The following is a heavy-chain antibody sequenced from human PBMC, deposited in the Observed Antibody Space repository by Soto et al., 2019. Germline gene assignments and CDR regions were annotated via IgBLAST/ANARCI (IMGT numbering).Heavy chain of an antibody. J-gene: IGHJ4*02. V-gene: IGHV3-49*03. D-gene: IGHD3-3*01. CDR1: GFTFGDYA. CDR3: TRDLEYYDFWSGYYKAGY. CDR2: IRSKAYGGTT. Sequence: GGSLRLSCTASGFTFGDYAMSWFRQAPGKGLEWVGFIRSKAYGGTTEYAASVKGRFTISRDDSKSIAYLQMNSLKTEDTAVYYCTRDLEYYDFWSGYYKAGYWGQGTLVTVSS.